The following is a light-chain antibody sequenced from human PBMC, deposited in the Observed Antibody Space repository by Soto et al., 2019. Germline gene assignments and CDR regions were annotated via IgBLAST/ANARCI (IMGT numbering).Light chain of an antibody. CDR2: GAS. CDR1: QSVSSSY. CDR3: QQYGSSSWT. V-gene: IGKV3-20*01. Sequence: EIVLTQSPGTLSLSPGERATLSCRASQSVSSSYLAWYQQKPGQAPRLLIYGASSRATGIPDRFSGSGSETDFHFTLSRMEPEDFAVYYCQQYGSSSWTFGQGTKVEIK. J-gene: IGKJ1*01.